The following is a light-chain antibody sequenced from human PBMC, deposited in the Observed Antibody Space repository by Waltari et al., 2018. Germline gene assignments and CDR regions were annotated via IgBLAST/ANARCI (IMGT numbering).Light chain of an antibody. CDR2: ATS. V-gene: IGKV3-20*01. CDR3: QYYGSSPYT. J-gene: IGKJ2*01. Sequence: EVVLTQSPGTLSLSPGERATLSCRASQSIASSHVAWHQQKSGQAPRLLIYATSTRVTGVPDRFSGSESGTDFTLTISKLEPEDFAVYYCQYYGSSPYTFGQGTKLEIK. CDR1: QSIASSH.